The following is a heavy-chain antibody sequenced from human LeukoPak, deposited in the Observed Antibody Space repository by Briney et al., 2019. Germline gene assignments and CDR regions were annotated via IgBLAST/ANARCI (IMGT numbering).Heavy chain of an antibody. J-gene: IGHJ4*02. CDR3: ARGPSYGSGSYNIYGIDY. CDR2: MNPNSANT. V-gene: IGHV1-8*01. Sequence: ASVKVSCKASGYTFTSYDINWMRQATGQGLEWMGWMNPNSANTGYAQKFQGRVTMTRDTSISTAYMELSSLTSEDAAVYYGARGPSYGSGSYNIYGIDYWGQGTLVTVSP. D-gene: IGHD3-10*01. CDR1: GYTFTSYD.